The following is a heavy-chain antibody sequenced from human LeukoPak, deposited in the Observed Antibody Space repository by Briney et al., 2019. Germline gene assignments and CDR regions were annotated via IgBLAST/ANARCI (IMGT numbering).Heavy chain of an antibody. CDR2: LYTDDTT. J-gene: IGHJ4*02. Sequence: GGSLRLSCVASGFTVSSNYMSWVRQAPGKGLEWVSLLYTDDTTYNADSVEGRFTISRDDSKNTIYLQMNSLRAEDTAVYYCARGGVNYWNPRYWGQGTLVTVSS. CDR3: ARGGVNYWNPRY. CDR1: GFTVSSNY. V-gene: IGHV3-53*01. D-gene: IGHD1-1*01.